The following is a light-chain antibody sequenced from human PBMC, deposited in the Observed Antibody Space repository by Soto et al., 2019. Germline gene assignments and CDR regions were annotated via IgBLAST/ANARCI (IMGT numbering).Light chain of an antibody. Sequence: EVVLTQSPDTLSLSPGERATLSCRASQSVTGRYLAWYQQKPGQAPSLLIYGASSRATGIPDRFSGSGSGTDFTLTISILEPEDFAVYYCQQYGISPRTFGPGTKVEIK. V-gene: IGKV3-20*01. J-gene: IGKJ1*01. CDR3: QQYGISPRT. CDR2: GAS. CDR1: QSVTGRY.